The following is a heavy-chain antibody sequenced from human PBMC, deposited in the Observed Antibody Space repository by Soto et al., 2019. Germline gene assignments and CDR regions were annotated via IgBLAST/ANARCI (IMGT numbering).Heavy chain of an antibody. D-gene: IGHD6-13*01. V-gene: IGHV4-4*07. CDR3: ARYSSTWYLAFDI. J-gene: IGHJ3*02. Sequence: QVQLQESGPGLVKPSETLSLTCTVSGGSISSYYWSWIRQPAGKGLEWVGRVYTSGSTSYNPSLKSRVTMSVDTSKTQFSLKLSSVTAADTAVYYCARYSSTWYLAFDIWGQGTMVTVSS. CDR1: GGSISSYY. CDR2: VYTSGST.